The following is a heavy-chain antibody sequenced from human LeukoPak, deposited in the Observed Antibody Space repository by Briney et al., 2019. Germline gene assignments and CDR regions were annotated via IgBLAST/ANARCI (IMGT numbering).Heavy chain of an antibody. Sequence: SETLSRTCAVYGGSFSGYYWSWIRQPPGKGLKWIGEINRSGSTNYNPSLKILITISVDTSKNQFSLKLSSVTAADTAVYYCARGCRSSNNKAYYYYYYMDVWGKGTTVTVSS. CDR3: ARGCRSSNNKAYYYYYYMDV. CDR2: INRSGST. CDR1: GGSFSGYY. D-gene: IGHD2-2*01. J-gene: IGHJ6*03. V-gene: IGHV4-34*01.